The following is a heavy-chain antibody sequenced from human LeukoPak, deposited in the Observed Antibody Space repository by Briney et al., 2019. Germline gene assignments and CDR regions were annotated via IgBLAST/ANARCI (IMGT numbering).Heavy chain of an antibody. J-gene: IGHJ4*02. V-gene: IGHV3-48*01. CDR1: GFTFSSYS. Sequence: GGSLRLSCAASGFTFSSYSMNWVRQAPGKGLEWVSYISSSSSTIYYADSVKGRFTISRDNAENSLYLQMNSLRAEDTAVYYCARDSKLIPGIAVAGTRNFDYWGQGTLVTVSS. CDR3: ARDSKLIPGIAVAGTRNFDY. D-gene: IGHD6-19*01. CDR2: ISSSSSTI.